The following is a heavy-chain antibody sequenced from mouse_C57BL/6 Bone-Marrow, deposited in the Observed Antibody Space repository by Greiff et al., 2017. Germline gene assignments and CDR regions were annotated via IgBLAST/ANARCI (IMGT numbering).Heavy chain of an antibody. CDR2: IDPSDSYT. Sequence: QVQLKESGAELVKPGASVKLSCKASGYTFTSYWMQWVKQRPGQGLEWIGEIDPSDSYTNYNQKFKGKATLTVDTSSSTAYMQLSSLTSEDSAVYYCARFTTVVATGGFDYWGQGTTLTVSS. J-gene: IGHJ2*01. CDR3: ARFTTVVATGGFDY. CDR1: GYTFTSYW. V-gene: IGHV1-50*01. D-gene: IGHD1-1*01.